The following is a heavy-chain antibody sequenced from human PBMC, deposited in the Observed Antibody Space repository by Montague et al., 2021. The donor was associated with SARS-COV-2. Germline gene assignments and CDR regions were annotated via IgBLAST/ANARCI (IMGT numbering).Heavy chain of an antibody. CDR3: ARRRLREDYFDF. CDR2: IYYSGYT. Sequence: SETLSLTCTVSGDSVSSSDHYWSWIRQPPGKGLEWLGNIYYSGYTYYNPSLKGRVTISIDTSKNQFSLKLNSLTATDTAIYHCARRRLREDYFDFWGQGTLLTVSS. V-gene: IGHV4-39*01. CDR1: GDSVSSSDHY. J-gene: IGHJ4*02. D-gene: IGHD4-17*01.